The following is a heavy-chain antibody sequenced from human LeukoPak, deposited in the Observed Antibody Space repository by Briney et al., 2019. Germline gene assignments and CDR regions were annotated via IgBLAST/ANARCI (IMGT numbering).Heavy chain of an antibody. V-gene: IGHV3-7*01. J-gene: IGHJ4*02. CDR1: GFTFSSYW. CDR3: ARGGAVHYFAY. CDR2: IKQEGSEK. Sequence: HTGGSLRLSCAASGFTFSSYWMSWVRQAPGKGLECVANIKQEGSEKYYVDSVKGRLTISRDNAKNSLYLQMNSLRAEDTAVYYCARGGAVHYFAYWGQGTLVTVSS.